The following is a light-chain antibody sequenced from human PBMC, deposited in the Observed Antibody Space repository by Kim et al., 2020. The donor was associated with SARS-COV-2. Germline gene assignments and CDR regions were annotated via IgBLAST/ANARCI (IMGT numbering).Light chain of an antibody. J-gene: IGLJ2*01. Sequence: QSVLTQPPSVSGAPGQRVTISCIGSSSNIGAGYDVHWYQQFPGTSPKVLIYDHSNRPSGVPDRFSGSRSGTSASLAITGLQAEDEADYYCQSFDKNVNGVVLGGGTQLTVL. CDR3: QSFDKNVNGVV. CDR1: SSNIGAGYD. CDR2: DHS. V-gene: IGLV1-40*01.